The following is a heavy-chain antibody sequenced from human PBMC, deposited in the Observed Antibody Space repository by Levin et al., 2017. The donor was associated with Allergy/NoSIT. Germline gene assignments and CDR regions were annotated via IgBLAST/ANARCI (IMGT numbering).Heavy chain of an antibody. Sequence: SETLSLTCTVSGGSISSSSYYWGWIRQPPGKGLEWIGSIYYSGSTYYNPSLKSRVTISVDTSKNQFSLKLSSVTAADTAVYYCARDPALAVAGTGRIAYWGQGTLVTVSS. CDR3: ARDPALAVAGTGRIAY. CDR1: GGSISSSSYY. J-gene: IGHJ4*02. CDR2: IYYSGST. V-gene: IGHV4-39*07. D-gene: IGHD6-19*01.